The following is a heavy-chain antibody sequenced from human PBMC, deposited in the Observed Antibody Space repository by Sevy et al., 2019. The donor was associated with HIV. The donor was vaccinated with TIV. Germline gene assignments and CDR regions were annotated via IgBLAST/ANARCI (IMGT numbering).Heavy chain of an antibody. CDR1: GLTFSSYW. V-gene: IGHV3-7*01. CDR3: TKFYGTGSYVDY. D-gene: IGHD6-19*01. J-gene: IGHJ4*02. CDR2: IKEDGSEQ. Sequence: GGSLRLSCAASGLTFSSYWMSWVRQAPGKGLEWVANIKEDGSEQYYVDSVKGRFTVSRDNAKNSLYLQMNSLRAEDTAVYYCTKFYGTGSYVDYWGQGTLVTGSS.